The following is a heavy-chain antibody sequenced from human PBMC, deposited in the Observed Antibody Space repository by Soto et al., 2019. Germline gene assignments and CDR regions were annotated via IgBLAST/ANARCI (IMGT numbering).Heavy chain of an antibody. J-gene: IGHJ6*02. Sequence: QVQLVQSGAEVKKPGSSVKVSCKASGGTFSSYAISWVRQAPGQGLEWMGGIIPIFGTANYAQKFQGRVTIIADESTSTASMGLSSLRSEDTAVFYCASNNIGLTGSYCYGVDVWGQGTRVTVSS. CDR2: IIPIFGTA. V-gene: IGHV1-69*12. CDR3: ASNNIGLTGSYCYGVDV. D-gene: IGHD3-9*01. CDR1: GGTFSSYA.